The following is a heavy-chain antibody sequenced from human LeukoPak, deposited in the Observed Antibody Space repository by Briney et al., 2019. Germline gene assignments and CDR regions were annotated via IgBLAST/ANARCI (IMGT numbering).Heavy chain of an antibody. CDR2: MYYRGTT. CDR3: AREYSRSVVAGSRPDL. CDR1: GGSIRRSSYL. D-gene: IGHD2-21*01. J-gene: IGHJ4*02. V-gene: IGHV4-39*02. Sequence: PSETLSLICSLWGGSIRRSSYLWGWIRQSPGKGLEWIGSMYYRGTTYENSSLKSRLTLSIDTSNNHFSLKLTSVTAADTAVYFCAREYSRSVVAGSRPDLWGQGLLVTVSS.